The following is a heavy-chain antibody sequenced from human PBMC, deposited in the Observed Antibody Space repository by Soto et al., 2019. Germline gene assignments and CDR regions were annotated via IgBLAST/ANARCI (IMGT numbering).Heavy chain of an antibody. CDR2: ISYDGSNK. V-gene: IGHV3-30-3*01. CDR1: GFTFSSYA. Sequence: QVQLVESGGGVVQPGRSLRLSCAASGFTFSSYAMHWVRQAPGKGLEWVAVISYDGSNKYYADSVKGRFTISRDNSKNTLYLPMNSLRAEDTAVYYCAREGSYYDFWGYFDYWGQGTLVNVSS. D-gene: IGHD3-3*01. CDR3: AREGSYYDFWGYFDY. J-gene: IGHJ4*02.